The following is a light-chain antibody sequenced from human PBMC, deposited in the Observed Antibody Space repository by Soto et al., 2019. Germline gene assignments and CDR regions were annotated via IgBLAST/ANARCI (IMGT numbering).Light chain of an antibody. CDR3: SSYTSSSTWV. Sequence: QSVLTQPASVSGSPGQSITVSCTGTSSDVGGYNYVSWYQQYPGKAPKLMISEVSNRPSGVSNRFSGSKSGNTASLTISGLQADDEADYYCSSYTSSSTWVFGGGTKLTVL. V-gene: IGLV2-14*01. J-gene: IGLJ3*02. CDR1: SSDVGGYNY. CDR2: EVS.